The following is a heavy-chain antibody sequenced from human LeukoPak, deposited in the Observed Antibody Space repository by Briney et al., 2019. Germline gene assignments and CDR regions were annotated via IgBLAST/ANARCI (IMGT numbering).Heavy chain of an antibody. J-gene: IGHJ1*01. D-gene: IGHD6-19*01. CDR2: ISSSGSTI. CDR1: GFTFSSYE. Sequence: GGSLRLSCAASGFTFSSYEMNWVRQAPGKGLEWVSYISSSGSTIYCADSVKGRFTISRDNAKNSLYLQMNSLRAEDTAVYYCARGVAGTVHYFQHWGQGTLVTVSS. V-gene: IGHV3-48*03. CDR3: ARGVAGTVHYFQH.